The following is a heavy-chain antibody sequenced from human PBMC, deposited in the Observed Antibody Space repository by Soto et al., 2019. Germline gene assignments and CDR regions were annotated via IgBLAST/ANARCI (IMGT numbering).Heavy chain of an antibody. D-gene: IGHD3-22*01. Sequence: GGSLRLSCAASGFTFSSYAMHWVRQAPGKGLEWVAVISYDGSNKYYADSVKGRFTISRDNSKNTLYLQMNGLRAEDTAVYYCARDRDYYDSSGYDYWGQGTLVTVSS. CDR1: GFTFSSYA. V-gene: IGHV3-30*04. J-gene: IGHJ4*02. CDR3: ARDRDYYDSSGYDY. CDR2: ISYDGSNK.